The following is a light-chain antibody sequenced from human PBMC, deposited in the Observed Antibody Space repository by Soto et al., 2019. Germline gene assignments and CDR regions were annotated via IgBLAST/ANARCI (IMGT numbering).Light chain of an antibody. CDR3: CSSAGSSTYV. V-gene: IGLV2-23*02. Sequence: QSALTQPASVSGSPGQSITISCTGTSRDVGCYNLVSWYQQHPGKAPKLMIYDVSKRPSGVSNRLSASKSGNTASLTISGLQAEDEADYYCCSSAGSSTYVFGTWTKVTVL. CDR2: DVS. J-gene: IGLJ1*01. CDR1: SRDVGCYNL.